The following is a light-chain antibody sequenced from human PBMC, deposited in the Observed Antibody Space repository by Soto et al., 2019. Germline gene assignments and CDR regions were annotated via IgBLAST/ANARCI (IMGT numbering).Light chain of an antibody. Sequence: EIVMTQSPATLSVSPGERATLSCRASQSVSSSHLAWYQQKPGQAPRLLISGASNRATGIPDRFSGTGSETDFTLTISRLEPEDFAVYYCQQYDNSPITFGQGTRLEIK. CDR1: QSVSSSH. V-gene: IGKV3-20*01. J-gene: IGKJ5*01. CDR3: QQYDNSPIT. CDR2: GAS.